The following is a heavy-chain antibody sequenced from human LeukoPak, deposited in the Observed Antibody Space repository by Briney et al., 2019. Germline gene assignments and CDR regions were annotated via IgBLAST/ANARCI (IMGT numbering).Heavy chain of an antibody. D-gene: IGHD6-19*01. CDR3: ARVDSSGWYEFDP. CDR2: INPNSGGT. J-gene: IGHJ5*02. CDR1: GYTFTGYY. Sequence: GASVKVSCKASGYTFTGYYMHWLRQAPGQGLEWMGWINPNSGGTNYAQKFQGRVTMTRDTSISTAYMELSRLRSDDTAVYYCARVDSSGWYEFDPWGQGTLVTVSS. V-gene: IGHV1-2*02.